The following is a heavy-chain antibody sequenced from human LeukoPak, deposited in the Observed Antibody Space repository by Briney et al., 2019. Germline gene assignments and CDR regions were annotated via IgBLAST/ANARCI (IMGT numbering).Heavy chain of an antibody. D-gene: IGHD3-9*01. CDR2: INPNSGVT. V-gene: IGHV1-2*02. Sequence: ASVKVSCKASGYTFTGYYMHWVRQAPGQGLEWMGCINPNSGVTNYAQKFQGRVTMTRDMSISTAYMELSRLRSDDTAVYYCARSPDILTGENFDYWGQGTLVTVSS. CDR3: ARSPDILTGENFDY. CDR1: GYTFTGYY. J-gene: IGHJ4*02.